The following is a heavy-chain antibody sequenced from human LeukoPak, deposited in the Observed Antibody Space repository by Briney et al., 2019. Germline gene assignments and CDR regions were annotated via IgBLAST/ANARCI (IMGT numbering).Heavy chain of an antibody. J-gene: IGHJ3*02. D-gene: IGHD3-10*01. CDR2: FDPEDGET. CDR3: GTETPSLERLRDYYGWGAFDI. V-gene: IGHV1-24*01. Sequence: ASVKVSCKVSVYTLTELSMHWVRQAPGKGLEWMGGFDPEDGETIYAQKFQGRVTMTEDTSTDTAYMELSSLRSEDTAVYYCGTETPSLERLRDYYGWGAFDIWGQGTMVTVSS. CDR1: VYTLTELS.